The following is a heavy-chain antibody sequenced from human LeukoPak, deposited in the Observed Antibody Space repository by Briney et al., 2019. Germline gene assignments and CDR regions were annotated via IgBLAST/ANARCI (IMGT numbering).Heavy chain of an antibody. V-gene: IGHV4-61*02. J-gene: IGHJ5*02. Sequence: PSQTLSLTCTVSGDSISSGNYYWSWMRQPAGRGLEWIGRFSITGSTDYNPSLKSRVTISVDTSKNQFSQRLTSVTAADTAVYYCVRGFDPWGQGTLVTVSS. CDR2: FSITGST. CDR3: VRGFDP. CDR1: GDSISSGNYY.